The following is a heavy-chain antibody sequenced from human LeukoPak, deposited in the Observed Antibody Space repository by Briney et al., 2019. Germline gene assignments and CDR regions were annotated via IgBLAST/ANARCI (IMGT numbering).Heavy chain of an antibody. Sequence: GGSLRLSCAASGFTFSSYGMHWVPQAPGKGLEWVAVIWYDGSNQYYADSVKGRFTISRDNYKNTLYLQMNSLRAEDTAAYYCARDRSSMTSYYYNVMDGWGQGTTVTVSS. CDR2: IWYDGSNQ. CDR3: ARDRSSMTSYYYNVMDG. D-gene: IGHD2-21*02. J-gene: IGHJ6*01. V-gene: IGHV3-33*01. CDR1: GFTFSSYG.